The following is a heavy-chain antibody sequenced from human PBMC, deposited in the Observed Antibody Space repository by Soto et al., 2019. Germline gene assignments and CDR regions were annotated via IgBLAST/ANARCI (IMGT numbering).Heavy chain of an antibody. V-gene: IGHV3-30-3*01. J-gene: IGHJ4*02. Sequence: SLRLSCAASGFTFSSYAMHWVRQAPGKGLEWVAVISYDGSNKYYADSVKGRFTISRDNSKNTLYLQMNSLRAEDTAVYYCARVPALAGYVYFDYWGQGTPVTVSS. CDR2: ISYDGSNK. D-gene: IGHD3-9*01. CDR3: ARVPALAGYVYFDY. CDR1: GFTFSSYA.